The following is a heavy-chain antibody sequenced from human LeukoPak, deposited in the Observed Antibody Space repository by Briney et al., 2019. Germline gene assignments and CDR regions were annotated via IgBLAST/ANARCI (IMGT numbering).Heavy chain of an antibody. CDR2: ISSSGSTI. D-gene: IGHD6-19*01. CDR1: GFTFSDYY. Sequence: GGSLRLSCAASGFTFSDYYMSWIRQAPGKGLEWVSYISSSGSTIYYADSVKGRFTISRDSAKNSLYLQMNSLRAEDTAVYYCARDLYSSGWYSDYWGQGTLVTVSS. CDR3: ARDLYSSGWYSDY. J-gene: IGHJ4*02. V-gene: IGHV3-11*01.